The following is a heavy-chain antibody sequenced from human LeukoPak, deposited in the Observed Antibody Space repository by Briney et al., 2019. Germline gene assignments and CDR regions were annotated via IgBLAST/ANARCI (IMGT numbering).Heavy chain of an antibody. CDR3: AKESDYGDYPGAYNWFDP. D-gene: IGHD4-17*01. CDR2: TSGSGGST. J-gene: IGHJ5*02. CDR1: GFTFSSYA. Sequence: GGSLRLSCAASGFTFSSYAMSWVRQAPGKGLEWVSATSGSGGSTYYADSVKGRSTISRDNSKNTLYLQMNSLRAEDTAVYYCAKESDYGDYPGAYNWFDPWGQGTLVTVSS. V-gene: IGHV3-23*01.